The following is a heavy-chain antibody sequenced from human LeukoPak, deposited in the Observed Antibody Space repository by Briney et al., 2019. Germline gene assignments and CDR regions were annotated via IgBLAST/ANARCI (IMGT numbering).Heavy chain of an antibody. Sequence: TSETLSLTCTVSGGSIRSSYYYWGWIRQPPGKGLEWIGSIYDSGSTYYNPSLKSRVTISVDRSKNQFSLKLSSVTAADTAVYYCARSDYYDSSGYYYNAFDIWGQGTMVTVSS. D-gene: IGHD3-22*01. CDR1: GGSIRSSYYY. V-gene: IGHV4-39*07. CDR2: IYDSGST. J-gene: IGHJ3*02. CDR3: ARSDYYDSSGYYYNAFDI.